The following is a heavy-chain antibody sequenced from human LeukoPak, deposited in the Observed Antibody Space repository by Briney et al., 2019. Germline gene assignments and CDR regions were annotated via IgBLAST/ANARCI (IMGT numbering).Heavy chain of an antibody. V-gene: IGHV1-8*03. CDR2: MNPNSGNT. Sequence: GASVKVSCKASGYTFTSYDINWVRQATGQGLEWMGWMNPNSGNTAYAQNFQGRVTITRNTSISTAYMELSSLRVEDTAVYYCANDDYYDSSGQLDAFDIWGQGTMVTVSS. J-gene: IGHJ3*02. CDR1: GYTFTSYD. D-gene: IGHD3-22*01. CDR3: ANDDYYDSSGQLDAFDI.